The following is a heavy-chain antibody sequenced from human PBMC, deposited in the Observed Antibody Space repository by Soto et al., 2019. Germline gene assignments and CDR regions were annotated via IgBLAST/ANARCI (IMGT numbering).Heavy chain of an antibody. CDR3: VKADRAHSIVVVPAYFDY. CDR2: ISSNGGST. D-gene: IGHD2-2*01. V-gene: IGHV3-64D*08. Sequence: GGSLRLSCSASGFTFSSYAMHWVRQAPGKGLEYVSAISSNGGSTYYADSVKGRFTISRDNSKNTLYLQMSSLRAEDTAVYYCVKADRAHSIVVVPAYFDYWGQGTLVTVSS. CDR1: GFTFSSYA. J-gene: IGHJ4*02.